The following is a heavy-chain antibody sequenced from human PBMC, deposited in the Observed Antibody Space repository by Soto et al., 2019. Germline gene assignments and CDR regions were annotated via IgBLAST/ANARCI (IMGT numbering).Heavy chain of an antibody. D-gene: IGHD3-16*02. CDR1: GYTFTSYD. V-gene: IGHV1-8*01. CDR3: ARGGGMDYVWGSYRLRDYYYYGMDV. J-gene: IGHJ6*02. Sequence: ASVKVSCKASGYTFTSYDINWVRQATGQGLEWMGWMNPNSGNTGYAQKSQGRVTMTRNTSISTAYMELSSLRSEDTAVYYCARGGGMDYVWGSYRLRDYYYYGMDVWGQGTTVTVSS. CDR2: MNPNSGNT.